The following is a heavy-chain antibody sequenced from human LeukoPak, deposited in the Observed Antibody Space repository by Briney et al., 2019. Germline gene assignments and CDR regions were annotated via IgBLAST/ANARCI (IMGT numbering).Heavy chain of an antibody. Sequence: SETLSLTCAVYGGSFSGYYWSWIRQPPGKGLEWVGEINHSGSTNYNPSLKSRVTISVDTSKNQFSLKLGSVTAADTAVYYCARGAWWVGYFDWLLGVGADRAFDIWGQGTMVTVSS. CDR3: ARGAWWVGYFDWLLGVGADRAFDI. CDR2: INHSGST. V-gene: IGHV4-34*01. J-gene: IGHJ3*02. D-gene: IGHD3-9*01. CDR1: GGSFSGYY.